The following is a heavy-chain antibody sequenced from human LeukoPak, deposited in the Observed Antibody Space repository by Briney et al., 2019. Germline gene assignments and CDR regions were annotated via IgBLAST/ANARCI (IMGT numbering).Heavy chain of an antibody. Sequence: GRSLRLSCAASGFTFSSYGMHWVRQAPGKGLEWVAVIWYDRSNKYYADSVKGRFTISRDNSKNTLYLQMNSLRAEDTAVYYCARDSRIAVAATTGGWCDHWGQGTLVTVSS. CDR3: ARDSRIAVAATTGGWCDH. CDR2: IWYDRSNK. V-gene: IGHV3-33*01. J-gene: IGHJ5*02. CDR1: GFTFSSYG. D-gene: IGHD6-19*01.